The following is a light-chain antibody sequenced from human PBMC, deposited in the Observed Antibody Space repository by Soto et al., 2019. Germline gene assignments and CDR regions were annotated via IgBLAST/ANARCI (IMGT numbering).Light chain of an antibody. V-gene: IGLV1-40*01. CDR3: QSYDGSLATSI. Sequence: QAVVTQPPSVSGTPGQRVSISCTGTSSNLGAGYDVHWYQQLPGAAPRLLIFGNNVRPSGVPDRFSGSKSGTSASLAITGLQAEDEAIYHCQSYDGSLATSIFGAGTKVTAL. CDR2: GNN. CDR1: SSNLGAGYD. J-gene: IGLJ2*01.